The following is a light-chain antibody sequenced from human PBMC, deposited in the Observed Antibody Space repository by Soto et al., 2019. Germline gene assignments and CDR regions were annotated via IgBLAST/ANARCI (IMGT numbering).Light chain of an antibody. J-gene: IGKJ3*01. CDR2: AAS. CDR3: QQSYSSRRT. CDR1: QSISRY. Sequence: EIQMTQSPSSLSASVGDRVTITCRASQSISRYVNWYRQKAGKAPELLIFAASNLYSGVPARFSGSGSETHFTLSISSLQPEDFATYYCQQSYSSRRTFGPGTKVEI. V-gene: IGKV1-39*01.